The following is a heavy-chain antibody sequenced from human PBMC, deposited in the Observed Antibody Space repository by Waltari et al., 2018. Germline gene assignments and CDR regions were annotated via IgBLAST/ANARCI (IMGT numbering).Heavy chain of an antibody. V-gene: IGHV4-39*01. Sequence: QWRLQESGPGLVKPSETLSLTCSVSGGSIATTSYFWGWVRQPPGKGLEWLGNIYYRGNSFYNLSLQSRRTISVDVSKNQFSLNLKSVTAADTAVYFCARNFDSSGYFDHWSRGSLVTVSS. J-gene: IGHJ4*02. CDR1: GGSIATTSYF. D-gene: IGHD3-22*01. CDR2: IYYRGNS. CDR3: ARNFDSSGYFDH.